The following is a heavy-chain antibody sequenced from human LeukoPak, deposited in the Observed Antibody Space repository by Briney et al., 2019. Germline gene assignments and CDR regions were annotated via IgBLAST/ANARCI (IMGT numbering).Heavy chain of an antibody. J-gene: IGHJ5*02. D-gene: IGHD6-19*01. Sequence: SETLSLTCTVSGGSISSYYWSWIRQPPGKGLEWIGYIYTSGSTNYNPSLKSRVTISVDTSKNQFSLKLSPVTAADTAVYYCGRAVAGINWFDPWGQGTLVTASS. CDR1: GGSISSYY. CDR2: IYTSGST. V-gene: IGHV4-4*09. CDR3: GRAVAGINWFDP.